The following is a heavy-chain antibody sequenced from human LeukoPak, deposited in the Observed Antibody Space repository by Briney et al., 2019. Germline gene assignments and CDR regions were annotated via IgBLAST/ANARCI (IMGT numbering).Heavy chain of an antibody. CDR3: ARDIPITGSQKEAGGLDY. D-gene: IGHD1-20*01. Sequence: QPGGSLRLSCAASGFTFSSYWMHWVRQAPGKGLVWVSRINSDGSSTSYADSVKGRFTISRDNAKNTLYLQMNSLRAEDTAVYYCARDIPITGSQKEAGGLDYWSQGTLVTVSS. CDR2: INSDGSST. V-gene: IGHV3-74*01. J-gene: IGHJ4*02. CDR1: GFTFSSYW.